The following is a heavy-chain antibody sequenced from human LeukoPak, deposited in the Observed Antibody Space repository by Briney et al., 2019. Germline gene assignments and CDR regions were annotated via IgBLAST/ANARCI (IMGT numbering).Heavy chain of an antibody. V-gene: IGHV3-64*01. CDR2: ISSNGGST. D-gene: IGHD2-21*02. CDR1: GFTFSSYA. J-gene: IGHJ3*01. Sequence: PGGSLRLSCAASGFTFSSYAMHWVRQAPGKGLEYVSAISSNGGSTYYANSVKGRFTISRDNAENSVSLQMNNLGAEDTALYYCARDDGGDFNDAFDLWGQGTMVTVSS. CDR3: ARDDGGDFNDAFDL.